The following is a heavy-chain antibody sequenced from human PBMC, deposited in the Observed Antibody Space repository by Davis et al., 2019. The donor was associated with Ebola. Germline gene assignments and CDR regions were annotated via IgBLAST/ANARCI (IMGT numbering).Heavy chain of an antibody. CDR1: GFTFSTHA. V-gene: IGHV3-23*01. CDR2: ISSGGDST. D-gene: IGHD2-2*01. Sequence: GESLKISCAASGFTFSTHAMTWVRQAPGKGLEWVSAISSGGDSTWYADSVKGRFTISRDNAKNTLYLQMNSLRAEDTAVYYCAKVFCSSTSCYHFDYWGQGTLVTVSS. CDR3: AKVFCSSTSCYHFDY. J-gene: IGHJ4*02.